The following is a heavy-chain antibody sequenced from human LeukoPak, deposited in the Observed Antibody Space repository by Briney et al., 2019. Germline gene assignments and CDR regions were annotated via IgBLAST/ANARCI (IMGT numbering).Heavy chain of an antibody. CDR1: GYTFTAHY. Sequence: ASVKVSCKASGYTFTAHYMHWVRQAPGQGLEWMGWINSNSGGTNYAQKFQGRVTMTRDTSISTVYMELSRLRSDDTAVYYCARDFPSSGWYHPFDYWGQGILVTVSS. CDR2: INSNSGGT. D-gene: IGHD6-19*01. J-gene: IGHJ4*02. V-gene: IGHV1-2*02. CDR3: ARDFPSSGWYHPFDY.